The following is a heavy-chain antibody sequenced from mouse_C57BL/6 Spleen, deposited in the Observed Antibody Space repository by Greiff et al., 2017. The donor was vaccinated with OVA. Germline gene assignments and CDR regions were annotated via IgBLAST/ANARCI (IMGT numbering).Heavy chain of an antibody. CDR2: IDPSDSYT. J-gene: IGHJ4*01. Sequence: QVQLKQPGAELVKPGASVKLSCKASGYTFTSYWMQWVKQRPGQGLEWIGEIDPSDSYTNYNQKFKGKATLTVDTSSNTTYMQLSSLTSEDSAVYYCARMGKDAMDYWGQGTSVTVSS. D-gene: IGHD4-1*01. CDR1: GYTFTSYW. V-gene: IGHV1-50*01. CDR3: ARMGKDAMDY.